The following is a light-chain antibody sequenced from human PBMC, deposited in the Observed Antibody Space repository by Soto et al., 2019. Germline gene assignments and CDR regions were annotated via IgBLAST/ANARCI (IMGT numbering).Light chain of an antibody. CDR2: GAS. Sequence: EIVMTQSPATLSESVGERATLSCRASQTVSSKLAWYQQKPGQAPRLLIYGASTRATGIPARFTGSGSGTEFTLTISSLQSEDFAIYYCQQYNDWPPQLTFGGGTKVEIK. V-gene: IGKV3-15*01. CDR1: QTVSSK. CDR3: QQYNDWPPQLT. J-gene: IGKJ4*01.